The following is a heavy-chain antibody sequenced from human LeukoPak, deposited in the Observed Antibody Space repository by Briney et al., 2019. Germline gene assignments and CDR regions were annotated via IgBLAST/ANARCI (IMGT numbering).Heavy chain of an antibody. CDR3: AKGIYSSGWSYFDY. CDR2: LSGSGITT. J-gene: IGHJ4*01. D-gene: IGHD6-19*01. Sequence: PGGSLSLPCAASGFTFSNSAMSWVRQAPGKGLEWVSTLSGSGITTYYADSVKGRFTISRDNSKNTLYLQMNSLRAEDTAVYYCAKGIYSSGWSYFDYWGHGTLVTVSS. V-gene: IGHV3-23*01. CDR1: GFTFSNSA.